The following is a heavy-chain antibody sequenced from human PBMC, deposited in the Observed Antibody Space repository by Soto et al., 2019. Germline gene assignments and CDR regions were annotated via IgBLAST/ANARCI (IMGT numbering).Heavy chain of an antibody. CDR2: ISGSGGST. CDR1: GFTFSSYA. CDR3: AKVEKYCSSTSCYSDY. J-gene: IGHJ4*02. D-gene: IGHD2-2*01. Sequence: SGGSLRLSCAASGFTFSSYAMSWVRQAPGKGLEWVSAISGSGGSTYYADSVKGRFTISRDNSKNTLYLQMNSLRAEDTAVYYCAKVEKYCSSTSCYSDYWGKGTLVTVSS. V-gene: IGHV3-23*01.